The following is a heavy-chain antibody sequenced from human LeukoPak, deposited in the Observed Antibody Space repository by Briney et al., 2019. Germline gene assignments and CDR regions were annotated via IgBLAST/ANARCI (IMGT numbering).Heavy chain of an antibody. CDR3: AGSFYDLLVYFDY. V-gene: IGHV1-46*01. J-gene: IGHJ4*02. CDR2: INPSGDTT. CDR1: GYTFTSYD. D-gene: IGHD5/OR15-5a*01. Sequence: GASVKVSCKASGYTFTSYDINWVRQAPVQGLEWMGVINPSGDTTTYAQKFQGRVTMTRDMSTSTVYMELSSLRSEDTAVYYCAGSFYDLLVYFDYWGQGTLVTVSS.